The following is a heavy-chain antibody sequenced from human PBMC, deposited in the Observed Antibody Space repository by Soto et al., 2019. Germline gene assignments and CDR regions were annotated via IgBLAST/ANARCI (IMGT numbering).Heavy chain of an antibody. J-gene: IGHJ4*02. CDR3: TRHYSSGWHGSDY. V-gene: IGHV3-73*01. D-gene: IGHD6-19*01. Sequence: EVQQVESGGGLVQPGGSLKLSCAASGFTFSGSAMHWVRQASGKGLEWVGRIRSKANSYATAYAASVKGRFTISRDDSKNTAYLQMNSLKTEDTAVYYCTRHYSSGWHGSDYWGQGTLVTVSS. CDR1: GFTFSGSA. CDR2: IRSKANSYAT.